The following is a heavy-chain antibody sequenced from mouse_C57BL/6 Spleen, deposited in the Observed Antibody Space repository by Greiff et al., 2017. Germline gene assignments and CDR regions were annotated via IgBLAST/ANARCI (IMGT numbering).Heavy chain of an antibody. V-gene: IGHV1-80*01. J-gene: IGHJ3*01. D-gene: IGHD2-4*01. CDR3: ARGGDDYDVPCAY. CDR1: GYAFSSYW. CDR2: IYPGDGDT. Sequence: QVQLQQSGAELVKPGASVKISCKASGYAFSSYWMNWVKQRPGKGLEWIGQIYPGDGDTNYNGKFKGKATLTADKSSSTAYMQLSSLTSEDSAVYFCARGGDDYDVPCAYWGQGTLVTVSA.